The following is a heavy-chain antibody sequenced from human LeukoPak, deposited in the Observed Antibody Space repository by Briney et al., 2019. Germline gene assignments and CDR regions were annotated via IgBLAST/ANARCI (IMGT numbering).Heavy chain of an antibody. J-gene: IGHJ5*02. CDR1: GGSISSSSYY. V-gene: IGHV4-39*07. Sequence: SETLSLTCTVSGGSISSSSYYWGWIRQPPGKGLEWIGSIYYSGSTYYNPSLKSRVTISVDTSKNQFSLKLSSVTAADTAVYYCARDVYGSGSYLWFDPWGQGTLVTVSS. D-gene: IGHD3-10*01. CDR3: ARDVYGSGSYLWFDP. CDR2: IYYSGST.